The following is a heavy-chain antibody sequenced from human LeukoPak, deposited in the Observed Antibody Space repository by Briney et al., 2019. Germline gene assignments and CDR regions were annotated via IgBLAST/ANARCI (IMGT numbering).Heavy chain of an antibody. CDR3: ARVAAYCGGDCYFAHDAFDI. Sequence: GASVTVSCTASGYTFINYAISWVRQAPGQRLEWVGWINAGNGNTKYSQKFQGRVTITRDTSASTAYMELSSLRSEDTAVFYCARVAAYCGGDCYFAHDAFDIWGQGTMVTVPS. CDR1: GYTFINYA. J-gene: IGHJ3*02. V-gene: IGHV1-3*01. D-gene: IGHD2-21*02. CDR2: INAGNGNT.